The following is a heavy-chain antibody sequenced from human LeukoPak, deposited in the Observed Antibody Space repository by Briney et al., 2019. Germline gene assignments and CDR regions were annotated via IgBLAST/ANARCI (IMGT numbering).Heavy chain of an antibody. D-gene: IGHD6-13*01. V-gene: IGHV4-39*01. CDR3: AGGGAAAVDY. CDR1: GGSISSSSYY. Sequence: KPSETLSLTCTVSGGSISSSSYYWGWLRQPPGKGLEWIGSIYYSGSTYYNPSLKSRVTISVDTSKNQFSLKLSSVTAADTAVYYCAGGGAAAVDYWGQGTLVTVSS. CDR2: IYYSGST. J-gene: IGHJ4*02.